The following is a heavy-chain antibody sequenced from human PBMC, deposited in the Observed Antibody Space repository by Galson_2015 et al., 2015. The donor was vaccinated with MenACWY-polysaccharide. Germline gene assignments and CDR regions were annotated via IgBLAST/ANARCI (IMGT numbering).Heavy chain of an antibody. J-gene: IGHJ6*02. CDR1: GFTFTGYY. CDR3: ARTNARLGYGMVV. D-gene: IGHD1-14*01. Sequence: SVKVSCKASGFTFTGYYIHWVRQAPGQGLEWMGRINPNSGGTNYAQKFQGRVTMTRDTSISTAYMDLSSLRSDDTAVYYCARTNARLGYGMVVWGQGTTVTVSS. V-gene: IGHV1-2*06. CDR2: INPNSGGT.